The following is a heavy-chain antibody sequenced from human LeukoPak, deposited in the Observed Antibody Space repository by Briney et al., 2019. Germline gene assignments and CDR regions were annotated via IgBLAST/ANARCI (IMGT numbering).Heavy chain of an antibody. CDR1: GYTFTRYD. CDR3: ATWGVSYYYDSSGYYPIDY. V-gene: IGHV1-8*01. D-gene: IGHD3-22*01. J-gene: IGHJ4*02. Sequence: GASVKVSCKASGYTFTRYDINWVRQATGQGLEWMGWMNPNSGNTGYAQKFQGRVTMTRNTSISTAYMELSSLRSEDTAVYYCATWGVSYYYDSSGYYPIDYWGQGTLVTVSS. CDR2: MNPNSGNT.